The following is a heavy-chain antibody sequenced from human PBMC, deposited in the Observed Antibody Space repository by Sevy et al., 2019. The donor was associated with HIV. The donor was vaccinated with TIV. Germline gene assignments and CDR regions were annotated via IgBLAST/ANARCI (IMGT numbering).Heavy chain of an antibody. V-gene: IGHV2-70*01. D-gene: IGHD6-13*01. CDR1: GFSLSTSGMC. J-gene: IGHJ4*02. Sequence: SGPTLVNPTQTLTLTCTFSGFSLSTSGMCVSWIRQPPGKALEWLALVDWDDDKYYSKSLKTRRTISKDTAKNQVVLTRTNMDPVDTATYYCARTRREGTAAGTGGFDYWGQGTLVTVSS. CDR3: ARTRREGTAAGTGGFDY. CDR2: VDWDDDK.